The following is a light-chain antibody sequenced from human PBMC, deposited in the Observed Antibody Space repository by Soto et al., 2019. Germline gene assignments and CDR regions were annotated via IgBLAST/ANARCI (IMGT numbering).Light chain of an antibody. V-gene: IGKV3-15*01. CDR3: QQYINWPVYT. J-gene: IGKJ2*01. Sequence: EIVMTQSPATLSVSPGEGATLSCRASQSVGSSLAWYQQKPGQPPRILIYGAFTRVTGIPARFSGSGSVKEFTLTISSLQSEDFAVYYCQQYINWPVYTFGQVTKLEIK. CDR2: GAF. CDR1: QSVGSS.